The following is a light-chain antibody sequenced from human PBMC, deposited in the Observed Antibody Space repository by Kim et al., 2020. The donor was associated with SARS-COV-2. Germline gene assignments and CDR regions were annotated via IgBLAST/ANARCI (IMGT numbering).Light chain of an antibody. CDR2: AAS. Sequence: DIQMTQSPSSLSASVGDRVTIACRASQSVSTYLNWYQQKPGKAPSLLIYAASSVQSGVPSRFSGSGSGTDFSLTISSLQPEDFATYYCQQSYMTPLTFGGGTKVDIK. CDR1: QSVSTY. J-gene: IGKJ4*01. V-gene: IGKV1-39*01. CDR3: QQSYMTPLT.